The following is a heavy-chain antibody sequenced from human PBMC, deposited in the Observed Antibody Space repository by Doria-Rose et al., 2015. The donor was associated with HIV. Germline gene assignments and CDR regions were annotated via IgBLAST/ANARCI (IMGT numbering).Heavy chain of an antibody. CDR1: GVSLSSPGMG. Sequence: QVTLKESGPVLVKPTETLALTCTVSGVSLSSPGMGVSWIRQPPGKALEWLANIFSDDERSYKTSLKSRPTISRGTSKSQVVRTMTDMDPVDTATYYCARIKSSRWYHKYYFDFWGQRTLVIVSA. D-gene: IGHD6-13*01. CDR3: ARIKSSRWYHKYYFDF. CDR2: IFSDDER. J-gene: IGHJ4*02. V-gene: IGHV2-26*01.